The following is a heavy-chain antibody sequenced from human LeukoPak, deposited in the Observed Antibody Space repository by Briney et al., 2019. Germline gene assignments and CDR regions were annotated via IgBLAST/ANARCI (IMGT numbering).Heavy chain of an antibody. D-gene: IGHD6-19*01. Sequence: SVKVSCKASGYTFTGYYMHWVRQAPGQGLEWMGRIIPILGIANYAQKFQGRVTITADKSTSTAYMELSSLRSEDTAVYYCARGTLYSSGWSGVDYWGQGTLVTVSS. CDR3: ARGTLYSSGWSGVDY. J-gene: IGHJ4*02. V-gene: IGHV1-69*02. CDR2: IIPILGIA. CDR1: GYTFTGYY.